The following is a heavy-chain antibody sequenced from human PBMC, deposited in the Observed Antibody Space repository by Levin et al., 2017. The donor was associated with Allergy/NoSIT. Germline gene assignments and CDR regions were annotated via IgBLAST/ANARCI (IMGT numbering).Heavy chain of an antibody. V-gene: IGHV1-18*01. J-gene: IGHJ4*02. CDR3: ARGIAVAYDDY. CDR1: GYTFTSYG. CDR2: ISAYNGNT. Sequence: GESLKISCKASGYTFTSYGISWVRQAPGQGLEWMGWISAYNGNTNYAQKLQGRVTMTTDTSTSTAYMELRSLRSDDTAVYYCARGIAVAYDDYWGQGTLVTVSS. D-gene: IGHD6-19*01.